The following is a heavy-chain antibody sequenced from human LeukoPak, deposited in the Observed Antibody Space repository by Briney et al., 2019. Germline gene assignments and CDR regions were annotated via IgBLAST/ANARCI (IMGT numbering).Heavy chain of an antibody. Sequence: GASVKVSCKASGGTFSSYAISWVRQAPGQGLEWMGGIIPIFGTANYAHKFQGRVTITADESTSTAYMELSSLRSEDTAVYYCASRRRRDYYDSSGYYFDYWGQGTLVTVSS. CDR3: ASRRRRDYYDSSGYYFDY. V-gene: IGHV1-69*13. CDR2: IIPIFGTA. J-gene: IGHJ4*02. CDR1: GGTFSSYA. D-gene: IGHD3-22*01.